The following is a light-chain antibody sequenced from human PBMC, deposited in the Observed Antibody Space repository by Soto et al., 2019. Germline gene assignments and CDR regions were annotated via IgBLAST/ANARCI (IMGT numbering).Light chain of an antibody. CDR2: DTS. V-gene: IGKV3D-15*01. CDR1: QSVSSS. J-gene: IGKJ1*01. CDR3: QQYNNLPPWT. Sequence: DIGLTQSTATLSLSTGARATLSCRASQSVSSSLAWYQQKHGQAPRLLISDTSNRATGIPARFSGSGSGTEFTLTISSLQSEDFAVYYCQQYNNLPPWTFAQGAKVDIK.